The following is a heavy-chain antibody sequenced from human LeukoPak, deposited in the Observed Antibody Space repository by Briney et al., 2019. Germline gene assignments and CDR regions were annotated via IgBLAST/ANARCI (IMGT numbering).Heavy chain of an antibody. CDR3: VAYNWNYPDY. CDR1: GFTFSVYY. CDR2: IRPDGRST. D-gene: IGHD1-1*01. V-gene: IGHV3-74*01. Sequence: GGSPRLSCAASGFTFSVYYMYWVRQAPETGLVWVSRIRPDGRSTAYADSVKGRFTISRDNGKNTLYLQMNSLRAEDTAVYYCVAYNWNYPDYWGQGTLLTVSS. J-gene: IGHJ4*02.